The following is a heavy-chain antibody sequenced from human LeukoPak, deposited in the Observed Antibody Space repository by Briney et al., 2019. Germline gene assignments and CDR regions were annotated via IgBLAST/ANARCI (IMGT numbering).Heavy chain of an antibody. J-gene: IGHJ4*02. CDR3: ARGGPYSASDY. V-gene: IGHV3-74*01. CDR1: GFTFSSYW. D-gene: IGHD1-26*01. CDR2: ISSDGSST. Sequence: GGSLRLSCAASGFTFSSYWMHWVRQAPGKGLVWVSRISSDGSSTSYADSVKGRFTISKDNAKNTLHLQMNSLRAEDTAVYYCARGGPYSASDYWGQGTLVTVSS.